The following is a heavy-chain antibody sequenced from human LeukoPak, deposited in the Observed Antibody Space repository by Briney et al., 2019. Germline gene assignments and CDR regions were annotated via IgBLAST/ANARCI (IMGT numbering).Heavy chain of an antibody. J-gene: IGHJ4*02. D-gene: IGHD3-22*01. CDR2: IIPILGIA. Sequence: SVKVSCKASGGTFSSSAISWVRQGPGQGLEWMGRIIPILGIANYAQKFQGRVTITADKSTSTAYMELSSLRSEDTAVYYCARDYYYDTSGYFYFDYWGQGTLVSVSS. V-gene: IGHV1-69*04. CDR1: GGTFSSSA. CDR3: ARDYYYDTSGYFYFDY.